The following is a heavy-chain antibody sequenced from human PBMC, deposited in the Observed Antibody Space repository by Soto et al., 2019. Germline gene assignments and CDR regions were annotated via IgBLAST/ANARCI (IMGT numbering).Heavy chain of an antibody. CDR1: GYTFTSYA. CDR3: ARAVAVPADFDY. J-gene: IGHJ4*02. Sequence: QVQLVQSGAEEKKPGASVKVSCKASGYTFTSYAMHWVRQAPGQRLEWMGWINAGNGNTKYSQKFQGRVTITRDTAASTAYMELSILRSEDTAVYSCARAVAVPADFDYWGQGTLVTVSS. V-gene: IGHV1-3*05. CDR2: INAGNGNT. D-gene: IGHD6-19*01.